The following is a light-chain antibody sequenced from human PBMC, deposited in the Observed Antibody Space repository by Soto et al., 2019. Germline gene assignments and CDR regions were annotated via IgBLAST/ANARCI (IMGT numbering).Light chain of an antibody. CDR1: QSVSSSF. CDR2: GAA. CDR3: QQYGSLPIT. J-gene: IGKJ5*01. V-gene: IGKV3-20*01. Sequence: ENVLTQSPGTLSLSPGERATLSCRASQSVSSSFVAWYQQKPGQAPRLVIYGAASRATGIPDRFSGSGSGTDFTLTISRVEPEDFAVYYCQQYGSLPITFGQGTRLEIK.